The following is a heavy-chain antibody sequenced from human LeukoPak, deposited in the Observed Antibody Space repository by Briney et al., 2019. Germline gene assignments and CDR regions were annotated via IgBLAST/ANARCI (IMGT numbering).Heavy chain of an antibody. CDR3: AKGHYYDSSGYRHDVFDI. Sequence: PGGSLRLSCAASGFTFSNHAMNWVRQAPGKGLEWVSAVSGTGVGTFYADSVKGRFTVSRDNAKDTVYLLMRSLRAEDTAVYYCAKGHYYDSSGYRHDVFDIWGQGTMVTVSS. V-gene: IGHV3-23*01. J-gene: IGHJ3*02. CDR1: GFTFSNHA. CDR2: VSGTGVGT. D-gene: IGHD3-22*01.